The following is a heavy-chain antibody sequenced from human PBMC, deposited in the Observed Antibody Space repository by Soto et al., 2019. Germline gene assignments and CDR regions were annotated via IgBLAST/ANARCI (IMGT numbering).Heavy chain of an antibody. CDR3: ARIRRRTDATEARLDY. V-gene: IGHV1-18*01. D-gene: IGHD3-3*02. Sequence: ASGKVDCKISGYTFTSYGISWVRQAPGQGLEWVGWISPYKGTTHYTESLQGRVTLTTDTSPSTAYLELKTLTSDDTAVYFCARIRRRTDATEARLDYWGQGALVTLSS. J-gene: IGHJ4*02. CDR1: GYTFTSYG. CDR2: ISPYKGTT.